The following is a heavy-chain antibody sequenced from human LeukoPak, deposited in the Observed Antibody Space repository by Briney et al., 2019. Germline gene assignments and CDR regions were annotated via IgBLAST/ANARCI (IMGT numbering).Heavy chain of an antibody. J-gene: IGHJ4*02. Sequence: WASVTVSCKASGYTFTSYGISWVRQAPGQGLEWMGWTSAHNDDTNYAETLQGRLTMTTDISTSTAYMELTSLRSDDTAVYYCARGWDSRNDYFDPWGQGTLVIVSS. V-gene: IGHV1-18*01. CDR1: GYTFTSYG. CDR2: TSAHNDDT. D-gene: IGHD1-1*01. CDR3: ARGWDSRNDYFDP.